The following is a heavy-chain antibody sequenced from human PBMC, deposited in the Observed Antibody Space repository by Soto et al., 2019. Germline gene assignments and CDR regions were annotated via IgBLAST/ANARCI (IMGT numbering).Heavy chain of an antibody. Sequence: EVQLVESVGGLVQPGESLRLSCATSGFTFSDFDMHWVRQVPGKGLEWVSAIGAARDPYYLGSVKGRFTISRENAKNSVYLQMNDLRAGDSAVYYCARAYTGRLPRRADYYYAMDVWGQGTTVTVSS. V-gene: IGHV3-13*05. J-gene: IGHJ6*02. CDR2: IGAARDP. CDR1: GFTFSDFD. D-gene: IGHD2-2*02. CDR3: ARAYTGRLPRRADYYYAMDV.